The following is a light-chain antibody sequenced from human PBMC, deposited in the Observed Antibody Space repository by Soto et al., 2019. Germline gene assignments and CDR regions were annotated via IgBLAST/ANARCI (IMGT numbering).Light chain of an antibody. CDR2: GTC. Sequence: EIAMTQSPGTLSVSPGAIATLFFSSIHSVSNKLAWYQQQPGQAPSLIIYGTCTRATGIPARCSGSGSGTDFTLTISSLQSDDFAIYYWQQYNKLTQFGGGTKV. CDR1: HSVSNK. CDR3: QQYNKLTQ. V-gene: IGKV3-15*01. J-gene: IGKJ4*02.